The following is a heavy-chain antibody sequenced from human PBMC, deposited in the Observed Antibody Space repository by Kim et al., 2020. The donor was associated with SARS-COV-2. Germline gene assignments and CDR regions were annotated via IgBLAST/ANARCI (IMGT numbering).Heavy chain of an antibody. CDR2: IYSGGST. D-gene: IGHD3-10*01. Sequence: GGSLRLSCAASGFTVSSNYMSWVRQAPGKGLEWVSVIYSGGSTYYADSVKGRFNISRDNSKNTLYLQMNSLRAEDTAVYYCASSDYYGSGSYYNVEYFDYWGQGTLVTVSS. J-gene: IGHJ4*02. V-gene: IGHV3-53*01. CDR3: ASSDYYGSGSYYNVEYFDY. CDR1: GFTVSSNY.